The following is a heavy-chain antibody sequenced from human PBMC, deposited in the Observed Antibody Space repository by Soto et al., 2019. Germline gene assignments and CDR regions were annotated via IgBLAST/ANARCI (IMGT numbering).Heavy chain of an antibody. J-gene: IGHJ4*02. CDR2: IITTLGTP. V-gene: IGHV1-69*01. CDR1: GGIFSNFA. D-gene: IGHD6-19*01. Sequence: QVQLVQSGAEVKKPGSSVKVSCKASGGIFSNFAFNWMRQAPGQGLEWMGGIITTLGTPHYAQKFLGRVTITADESTRTVYMEMSSLTVEDTAVYYCARVGLGAYDYWGQGTLVIVSS. CDR3: ARVGLGAYDY.